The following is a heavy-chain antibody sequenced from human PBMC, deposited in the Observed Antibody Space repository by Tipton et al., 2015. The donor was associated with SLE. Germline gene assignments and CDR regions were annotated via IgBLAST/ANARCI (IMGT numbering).Heavy chain of an antibody. CDR2: VHKSGTT. V-gene: IGHV4-4*08. D-gene: IGHD3-3*01. Sequence: LRLSCTVSGGSISSYYWTWIRQPPGKGLEWIGDVHKSGTTNYNPSLKSRVTISVDTSKNQFSLRLSYVTAADTAMYYCARDLYDFWSGYTPSGAMDVWGKGTTVTVSS. J-gene: IGHJ6*03. CDR3: ARDLYDFWSGYTPSGAMDV. CDR1: GGSISSYY.